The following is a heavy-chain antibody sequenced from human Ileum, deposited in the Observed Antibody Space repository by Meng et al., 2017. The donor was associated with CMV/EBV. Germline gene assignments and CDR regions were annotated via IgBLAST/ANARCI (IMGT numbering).Heavy chain of an antibody. J-gene: IGHJ4*02. Sequence: VRLVESGGGLVQPGGALRLSCAVSGFTFRSYWMSWVRQAPGKGLEWVANINQDVSHKVYVDSVKGRFTISRDNAKNSLYLQMNGLRAEDTAVYYCARHYTSGWSIDYWGQGALVTVSS. CDR1: GFTFRSYW. V-gene: IGHV3-7*04. D-gene: IGHD6-19*01. CDR2: INQDVSHK. CDR3: ARHYTSGWSIDY.